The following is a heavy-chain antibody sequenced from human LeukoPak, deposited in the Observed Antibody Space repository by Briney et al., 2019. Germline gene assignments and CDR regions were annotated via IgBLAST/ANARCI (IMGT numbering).Heavy chain of an antibody. D-gene: IGHD5-18*01. Sequence: SETLSLTCTVSGGSITNYYWTWIRQPPGKGLEWIGYISYSGSTNYNPSLKSRVTVSVDTSKNQFSLRLTSVTAADTAVYYCARFIDTAMDPYYFDYWGQGTLVTVSS. CDR3: ARFIDTAMDPYYFDY. J-gene: IGHJ4*02. CDR2: ISYSGST. CDR1: GGSITNYY. V-gene: IGHV4-59*08.